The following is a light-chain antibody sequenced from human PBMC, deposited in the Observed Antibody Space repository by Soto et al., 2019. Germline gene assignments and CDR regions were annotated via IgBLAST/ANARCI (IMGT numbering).Light chain of an antibody. CDR3: QQYGSSGT. CDR2: GAS. V-gene: IGKV3-20*01. CDR1: QSVSNNY. J-gene: IGKJ1*01. Sequence: IVVTQSPGTLSLSTGERATLSCSASQSVSNNYLAWYQQKPGQAPRLLIYGASNRATGIPDRFSGSGSGTDFTLTISRLEPEDFAVYYCQQYGSSGTFGQGTKVDIK.